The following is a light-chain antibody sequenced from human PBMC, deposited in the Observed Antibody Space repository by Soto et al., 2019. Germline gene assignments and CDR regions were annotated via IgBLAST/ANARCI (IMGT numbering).Light chain of an antibody. Sequence: VQLAQSPSFLSTSVGDRVTITCRASQGIGSYLAWYQQKPGKAPKFLVCLASTLQSGVPSRFSGSGSGTEFNLTISNLQPEDFATYYCQQLNSYPRTFGQGTKVDIK. CDR3: QQLNSYPRT. V-gene: IGKV1-9*01. J-gene: IGKJ1*01. CDR1: QGIGSY. CDR2: LAS.